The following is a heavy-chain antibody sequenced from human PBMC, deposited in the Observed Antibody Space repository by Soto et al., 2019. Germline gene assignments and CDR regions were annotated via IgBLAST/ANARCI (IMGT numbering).Heavy chain of an antibody. D-gene: IGHD1-1*01. J-gene: IGHJ6*02. CDR2: ISYDGSNR. CDR3: AGGQRIPSYYYYYYGMDV. V-gene: IGHV3-30*03. Sequence: GGSLRLSCAASGFTFSSYGMHWVRQAPGKGLEWVAVISYDGSNRYYADSVKGRFTISRDNSKNTLYLEMNSLRAEYTAVYYCAGGQRIPSYYYYYYGMDVWGQGTTVTVSS. CDR1: GFTFSSYG.